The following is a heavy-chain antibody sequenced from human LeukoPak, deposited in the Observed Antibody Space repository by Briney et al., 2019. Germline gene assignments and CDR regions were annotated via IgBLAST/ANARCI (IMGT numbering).Heavy chain of an antibody. V-gene: IGHV3-48*04. J-gene: IGHJ4*02. CDR1: GFTFSSYS. D-gene: IGHD3-22*01. CDR2: ISSSSSTI. CDR3: AGDLVITMIVVVNDY. Sequence: GGSLRLSCAASGFTFSSYSMNWVRQAPGKGLEWVSYISSSSSTIYYAGSVKGRFTISRDNAKNSLYLQMNSLRAEDTAVYYCAGDLVITMIVVVNDYWGQGTLVTVSS.